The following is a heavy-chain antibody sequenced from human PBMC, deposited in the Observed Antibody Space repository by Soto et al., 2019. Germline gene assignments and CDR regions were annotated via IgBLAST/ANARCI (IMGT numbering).Heavy chain of an antibody. CDR2: IFYSGIT. Sequence: QLQLQESGPGLVKPSETLSLICTVSGGSISSSSYYWGWIRQPPGKGLEWIGSIFYSGITYYNPSLKSRVTISVDTSEKQFSLRLSSVTAADTAVYYCARDTVTTTYFDYWGQGTLVTVSS. V-gene: IGHV4-39*01. CDR1: GGSISSSSYY. CDR3: ARDTVTTTYFDY. D-gene: IGHD4-17*01. J-gene: IGHJ4*02.